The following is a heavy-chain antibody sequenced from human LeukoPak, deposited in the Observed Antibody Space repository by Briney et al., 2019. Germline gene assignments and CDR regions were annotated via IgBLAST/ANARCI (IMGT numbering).Heavy chain of an antibody. CDR1: GGSISSGGYY. CDR3: ARDSPCSGGSCSNWFDP. V-gene: IGHV4-31*03. CDR2: IYYSGST. Sequence: SETLSLTCTVSGGSISSGGYYWSWLRQHPGKGLEWIGYIYYSGSTYYNPSLKSRVTISLDTSKNQFSLKLSSVTAADTAVYYCARDSPCSGGSCSNWFDPWGQGTLVTVSS. D-gene: IGHD2-15*01. J-gene: IGHJ5*02.